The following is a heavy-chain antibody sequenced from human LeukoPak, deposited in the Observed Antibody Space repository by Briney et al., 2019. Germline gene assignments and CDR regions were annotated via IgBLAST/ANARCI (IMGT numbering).Heavy chain of an antibody. J-gene: IGHJ5*02. D-gene: IGHD3-3*01. CDR1: GYTFTSYG. Sequence: ASVKVSCKASGYTFTSYGISWVRQAPGQGLEWMGWISAYNGNTNYAQKLQGRVTMTTDTSTSTAYMELRSPRSDDTAVYYCARDGITIFGVVTANWFDPWGQGTLVTVSS. CDR3: ARDGITIFGVVTANWFDP. V-gene: IGHV1-18*01. CDR2: ISAYNGNT.